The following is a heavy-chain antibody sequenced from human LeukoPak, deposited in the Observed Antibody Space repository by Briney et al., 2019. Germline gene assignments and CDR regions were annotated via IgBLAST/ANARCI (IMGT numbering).Heavy chain of an antibody. CDR3: ARGSDIAVPLDY. J-gene: IGHJ4*02. CDR1: GGSISSSSYY. CDR2: IYYSGST. D-gene: IGHD6-19*01. V-gene: IGHV4-39*07. Sequence: PSETLSLTCTVSGGSISSSSYYWGWIRQPPGKGLEWIGSIYYSGSTYYNPSLKSRVTISVDTSKNQFSLKLSSVTAADTAVYYCARGSDIAVPLDYWGQGTLVTVSS.